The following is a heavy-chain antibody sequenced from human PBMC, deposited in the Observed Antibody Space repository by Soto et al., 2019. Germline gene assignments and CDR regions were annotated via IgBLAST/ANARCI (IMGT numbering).Heavy chain of an antibody. D-gene: IGHD2-2*01. CDR2: ISYDGSNK. Sequence: QVQLVESGGGVVQPGRSLRLSCAASGFTFSSYGMHWVRQAPGKGLEWVAVISYDGSNKYYADSVKGRFTISRDNSKNTLYLQMNSLRAEDTAVYYCAKSPRSVLVPAAMNYYYGMDVW. CDR3: AKSPRSVLVPAAMNYYYGMDV. CDR1: GFTFSSYG. V-gene: IGHV3-30*18. J-gene: IGHJ6*01.